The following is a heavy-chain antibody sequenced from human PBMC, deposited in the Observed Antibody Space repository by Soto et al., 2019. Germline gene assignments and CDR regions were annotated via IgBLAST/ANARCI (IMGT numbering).Heavy chain of an antibody. CDR2: INPNSGGT. V-gene: IGHV1-2*02. CDR3: ARDRASSSSDWDDY. D-gene: IGHD6-6*01. CDR1: GYTFTGYY. Sequence: GASVKVSCKASGYTFTGYYMHWVRQAPGQGLEWMGWINPNSGGTNYAQKFQGRVTMTRDTSISTAYMELSRLRSDDTAVYYCARDRASSSSDWDDYWGQGTLVTVSS. J-gene: IGHJ4*02.